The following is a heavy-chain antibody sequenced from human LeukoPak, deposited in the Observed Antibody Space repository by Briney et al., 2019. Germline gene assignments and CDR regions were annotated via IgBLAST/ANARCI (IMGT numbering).Heavy chain of an antibody. CDR2: IKEDGSEK. V-gene: IGHV3-7*03. CDR1: GFTFSSYW. J-gene: IGHJ4*02. Sequence: GGSLRLSCAASGFTFSSYWMSWVRQAPGKGLEWVANIKEDGSEKYYVDSVEGRFTISRDNAKKSLFLQMNSLRAEDTAVYYCARRRPAGRFFDYWGQGTLVTASS. CDR3: ARRRPAGRFFDY. D-gene: IGHD6-13*01.